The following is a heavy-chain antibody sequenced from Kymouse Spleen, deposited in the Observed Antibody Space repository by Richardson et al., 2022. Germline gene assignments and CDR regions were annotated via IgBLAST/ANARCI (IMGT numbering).Heavy chain of an antibody. V-gene: IGHV3-53*01. CDR1: GFTVSSNY. CDR2: IYSGGST. Sequence: EVQLVESGGGLIQPGGSLRLSCAASGFTVSSNYMSWVRQAPGKGLEWVSVIYSGGSTYYADSVKGRFTISRDNSKNTLYLQMNSLRAEDTAVYYCARHADSGSYYYYYGMDVWGQGTTVTVSS. CDR3: ARHADSGSYYYYYGMDV. J-gene: IGHJ6*02. D-gene: IGHD1-26*01.